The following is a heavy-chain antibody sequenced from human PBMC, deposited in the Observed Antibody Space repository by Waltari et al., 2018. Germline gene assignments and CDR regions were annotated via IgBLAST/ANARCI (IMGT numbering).Heavy chain of an antibody. CDR3: AKDPRYSNYVYYYGMDV. CDR1: GFTFSSYG. D-gene: IGHD4-4*01. V-gene: IGHV3-30*02. J-gene: IGHJ6*02. CDR2: IRYDGSNK. Sequence: QVQLVESGGGVVQPGGSLRLSCAASGFTFSSYGMHWVRQAPGRGLAWVAFIRYDGSNKDYADSVKGRFTISRDNSNNPVYLQMNSLRAEDTAVYYCAKDPRYSNYVYYYGMDVWGQGTTVTVSS.